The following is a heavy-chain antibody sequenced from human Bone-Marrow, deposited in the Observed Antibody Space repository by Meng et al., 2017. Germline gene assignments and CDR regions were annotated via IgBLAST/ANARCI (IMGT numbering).Heavy chain of an antibody. CDR1: GFTFSSYS. CDR3: ARAPKAEY. CDR2: IKEDGSDK. Sequence: GESLKISCAASGFTFSSYSMNWVRQAPGKGLEWVANIKEDGSDKIYADSVKGRFTISRDNAKNSLYLQMNSLRAEDTALYYCARAPKAEYWGQGTLVTVSS. V-gene: IGHV3-7*04. J-gene: IGHJ4*02.